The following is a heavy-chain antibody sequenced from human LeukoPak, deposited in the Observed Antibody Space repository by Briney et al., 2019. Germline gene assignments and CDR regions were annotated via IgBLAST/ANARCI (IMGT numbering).Heavy chain of an antibody. V-gene: IGHV4-59*12. CDR1: GGSISSYY. J-gene: IGHJ6*03. CDR2: IYYSGST. D-gene: IGHD6-6*01. CDR3: ARRIAARTHPERYYYYYMDV. Sequence: SETLSLTCTVSGGSISSYYWSWIRQPPGKGLEWIGYIYYSGSTNYNPSLKSRVTVSVDTSKNQFSLKLSSVTAADTAVYYCARRIAARTHPERYYYYYMDVWGKGTTVTVSS.